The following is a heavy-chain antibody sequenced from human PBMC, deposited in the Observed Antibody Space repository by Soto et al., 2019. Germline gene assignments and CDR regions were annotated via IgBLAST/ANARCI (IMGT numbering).Heavy chain of an antibody. CDR2: TSYDGSDK. CDR3: ARWGTTGGLDV. Sequence: QVQLVESGGGVVQPGTTLRVSCVGSGFTFRSYVIHWVRQAPGKGLEWVALTSYDGSDKYYGDSVRGRFTISRDNSTNTGDLQMDSLSIEDTALYYCARWGTTGGLDVWGQGTLVSVSS. J-gene: IGHJ1*01. CDR1: GFTFRSYV. D-gene: IGHD3-16*01. V-gene: IGHV3-30*19.